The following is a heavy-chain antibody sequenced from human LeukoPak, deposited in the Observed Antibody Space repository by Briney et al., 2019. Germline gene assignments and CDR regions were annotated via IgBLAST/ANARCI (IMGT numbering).Heavy chain of an antibody. CDR2: INHSGST. D-gene: IGHD2-2*01. CDR3: ARAAGYCSSTSCLNWFDP. CDR1: GGSFSGYY. Sequence: SETLSLTCAVYGGSFSGYYWSWIRQPPGKGLEWIEEINHSGSTNYNPSLKSRVTISVDTSKNQFSLKLSSVTAADTAVYYCARAAGYCSSTSCLNWFDPWGQGTLVTVSS. J-gene: IGHJ5*02. V-gene: IGHV4-34*01.